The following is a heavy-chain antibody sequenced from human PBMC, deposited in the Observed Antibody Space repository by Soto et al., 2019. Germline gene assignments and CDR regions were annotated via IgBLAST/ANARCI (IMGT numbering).Heavy chain of an antibody. Sequence: GGSLRLSCAASGFTFSSFAMHWVRQAPGKGLERVAVISYDGSNKYYADSVKGRFTISRDNSKNTLYLQMNSLRAEDTAVYYCAREPPHYDILTGYYHPLDYWGQGTLVTVSS. CDR3: AREPPHYDILTGYYHPLDY. D-gene: IGHD3-9*01. V-gene: IGHV3-30-3*01. CDR2: ISYDGSNK. J-gene: IGHJ4*02. CDR1: GFTFSSFA.